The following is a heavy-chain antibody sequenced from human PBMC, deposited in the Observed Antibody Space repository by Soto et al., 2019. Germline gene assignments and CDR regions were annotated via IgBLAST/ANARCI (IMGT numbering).Heavy chain of an antibody. CDR2: IYYSGST. J-gene: IGHJ4*02. CDR3: ARLGSGPYYFDY. Sequence: QLQLQESGPGLVKPSETLSLTCTVSGGSISSSSYYWGWIRQPPGKGLEWIGSIYYSGSTYYNPSLKSRVTISVDTSKNQFSLKLSSVTAADTAVYYCARLGSGPYYFDYWGQGTLVTVSS. CDR1: GGSISSSSYY. D-gene: IGHD3-10*01. V-gene: IGHV4-39*01.